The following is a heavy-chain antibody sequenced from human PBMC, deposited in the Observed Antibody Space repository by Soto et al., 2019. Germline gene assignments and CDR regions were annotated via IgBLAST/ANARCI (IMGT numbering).Heavy chain of an antibody. CDR2: ISTRSTYT. CDR3: ARDLAWKRGKVGRYYYGMDV. D-gene: IGHD1-1*01. J-gene: IGHJ6*02. CDR1: GFIFSDYY. Sequence: TGGSLRLSCAASGFIFSDYYMSWVRHTPGKGLEWVSYISTRSTYTNYADSVKGRFTISRDNTKNSLYLQMDSLRVEDTAVYYCARDLAWKRGKVGRYYYGMDVWGQGTTVTVSS. V-gene: IGHV3-11*06.